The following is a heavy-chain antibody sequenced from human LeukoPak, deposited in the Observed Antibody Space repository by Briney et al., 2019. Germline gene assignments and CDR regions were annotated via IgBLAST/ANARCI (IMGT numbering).Heavy chain of an antibody. D-gene: IGHD3-10*01. CDR3: AGGWFGEQDWYFDY. CDR2: IYYSGST. V-gene: IGHV4-59*08. CDR1: GGSISSYY. Sequence: SETLSLTCTVSGGSISSYYWSWIRQPPGKGLEWIGYIYYSGSTNYNPSLKSRVTISLDTSKNQFSLKLSSVTAADTAVYYCAGGWFGEQDWYFDYWGQGTLVTVSS. J-gene: IGHJ4*02.